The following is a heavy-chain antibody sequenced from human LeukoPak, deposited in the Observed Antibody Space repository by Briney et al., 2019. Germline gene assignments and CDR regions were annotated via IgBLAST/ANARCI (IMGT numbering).Heavy chain of an antibody. Sequence: SETLSLTCTVSGGSISSGDYYWSWSRQPPGKGLEWIGYIYYSGSTYYNPSLKSRVTISVDTSKNQFSLKLSSVTAADTAVYYCAFSWGSYSIFDYWGQGTMVTVSS. CDR2: IYYSGST. CDR1: GGSISSGDYY. V-gene: IGHV4-30-4*08. CDR3: AFSWGSYSIFDY. D-gene: IGHD1-26*01. J-gene: IGHJ4*02.